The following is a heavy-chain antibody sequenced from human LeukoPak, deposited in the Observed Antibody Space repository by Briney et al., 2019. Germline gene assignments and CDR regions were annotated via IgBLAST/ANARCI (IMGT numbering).Heavy chain of an antibody. CDR2: IDYSGGST. Sequence: GGSLRLSCTASGFTLSSYEMSWIRQAPGKGLEWVSSIDYSGGSTYYADSVKGRFTISRDNAKNSLYLQMNSLRAEDTAVYYCARDCSGGSCYSEVPFDYWGQGTLVTVSS. CDR1: GFTLSSYE. CDR3: ARDCSGGSCYSEVPFDY. J-gene: IGHJ4*02. D-gene: IGHD2-15*01. V-gene: IGHV3-48*03.